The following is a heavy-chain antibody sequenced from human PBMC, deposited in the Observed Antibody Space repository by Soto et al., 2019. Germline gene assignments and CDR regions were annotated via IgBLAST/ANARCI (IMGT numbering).Heavy chain of an antibody. V-gene: IGHV3-23*01. J-gene: IGHJ6*02. CDR3: AKATKGSLYYYYGMDV. CDR1: GFTFSSYA. Sequence: GGSLRLSCAASGFTFSSYAMSWVRQAPGKGLEWVSVIGASGGSTYYADSVKGRFTISRDNSKNTLYLQMNSLRAEDTAIYYCAKATKGSLYYYYGMDVWGQGTTVTVSS. CDR2: IGASGGST.